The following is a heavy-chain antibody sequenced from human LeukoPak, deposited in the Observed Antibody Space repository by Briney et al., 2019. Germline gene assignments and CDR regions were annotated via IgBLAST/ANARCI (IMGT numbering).Heavy chain of an antibody. Sequence: SVKVSCKASGGTFSSYAISWVRQAPGQGLEWMGGTIPIFGSANYAQNFQGRVTITADESTTTAYMELGSLRSEDTAVYYCARVGDDIVAGGSWFDPWGQGTLVTVSS. CDR2: TIPIFGSA. D-gene: IGHD5-12*01. CDR3: ARVGDDIVAGGSWFDP. V-gene: IGHV1-69*13. CDR1: GGTFSSYA. J-gene: IGHJ5*02.